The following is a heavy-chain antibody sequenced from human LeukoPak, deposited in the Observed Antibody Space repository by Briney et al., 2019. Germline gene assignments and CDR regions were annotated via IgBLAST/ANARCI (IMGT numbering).Heavy chain of an antibody. D-gene: IGHD3-16*01. V-gene: IGHV4-38-2*01. Sequence: SETLSLTCAVSGYSISRGYSWGWIRQPPGKGLEWICNMYHSESTHYNPSLKSRATISPDTSKNQFSLKLTSVTASDTAVYYCARFDHVWETHGMDAFDLWGQGTMVTVSS. CDR1: GYSISRGYS. CDR3: ARFDHVWETHGMDAFDL. J-gene: IGHJ3*01. CDR2: MYHSEST.